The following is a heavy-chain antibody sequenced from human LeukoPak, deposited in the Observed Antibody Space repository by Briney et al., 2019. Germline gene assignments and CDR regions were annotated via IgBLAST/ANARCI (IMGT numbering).Heavy chain of an antibody. CDR3: AKVGATTSDYYGMDV. V-gene: IGHV3-23*01. J-gene: IGHJ6*02. CDR2: ISGSGGST. D-gene: IGHD1-26*01. CDR1: GFTFSSYA. Sequence: GGSLRLSCAASGFTFSSYAMSWVRQAPGKGLEWVSVISGSGGSTYYADSVKGRFTISRDNSKNTLYLQMNSLRAEDTAVYYCAKVGATTSDYYGMDVWGQGTTVTVSS.